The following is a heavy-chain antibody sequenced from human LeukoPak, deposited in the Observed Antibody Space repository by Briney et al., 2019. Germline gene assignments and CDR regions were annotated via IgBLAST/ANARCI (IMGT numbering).Heavy chain of an antibody. CDR2: IYYSGST. D-gene: IGHD6-13*01. Sequence: SETLSLTCTVSGASMTTYYWSWIRQPPGKGLEWIGYIYYSGSTYYNPSLKSRVTISVDTSKNQFSLKLSSVTAADTAVYYCASYPGYSSSWYGDPSSFDIWGQGTMVTVSS. J-gene: IGHJ3*02. V-gene: IGHV4-59*06. CDR1: GASMTTYY. CDR3: ASYPGYSSSWYGDPSSFDI.